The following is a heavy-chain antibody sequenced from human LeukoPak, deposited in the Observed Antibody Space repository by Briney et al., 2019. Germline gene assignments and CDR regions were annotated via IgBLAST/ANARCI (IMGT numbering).Heavy chain of an antibody. CDR1: GGTFSSYA. V-gene: IGHV1-69*05. Sequence: VASVKVSCKASGGTFSSYAISWVRQAPGQGPEWMGRIIPIFGTANYAQKFQGRVTITTDESTSTAYMELSSLRSEDTAVYYCARNTDYGDYVYPDYWGQGTLVTVSS. J-gene: IGHJ4*02. D-gene: IGHD4-17*01. CDR3: ARNTDYGDYVYPDY. CDR2: IIPIFGTA.